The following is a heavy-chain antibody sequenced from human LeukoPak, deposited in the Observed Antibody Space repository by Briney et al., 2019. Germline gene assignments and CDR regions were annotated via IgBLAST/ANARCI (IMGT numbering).Heavy chain of an antibody. V-gene: IGHV3-48*02. CDR3: VRDHHYALDV. J-gene: IGHJ3*01. Sequence: PGGSLRLSCAASGFIFSSYSMNWVRQAPGKGVEWISYIRTSPSEIYYADSVRGRFTISRDDAKNSLYLQMDSLRDEDTAVYYCVRDHHYALDVWGQGTTVTVSS. CDR1: GFIFSSYS. CDR2: IRTSPSEI.